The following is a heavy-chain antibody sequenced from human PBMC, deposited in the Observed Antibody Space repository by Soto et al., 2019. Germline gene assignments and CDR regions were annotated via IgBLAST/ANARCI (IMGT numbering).Heavy chain of an antibody. CDR3: ARGGHVVVVTAAFDY. J-gene: IGHJ4*02. D-gene: IGHD2-21*02. V-gene: IGHV1-46*01. Sequence: QXQLXXSGAXXKKPGASVKVSCKASGNTXXNYYIHWVRQAPGQGLEWMGTINPSGGHTTYSQNFLGRVTMTRDTSTSTLYMELTSLTSDDTAVYYCARGGHVVVVTAAFDYWGQGTLVTVSS. CDR2: INPSGGHT. CDR1: GNTXXNYY.